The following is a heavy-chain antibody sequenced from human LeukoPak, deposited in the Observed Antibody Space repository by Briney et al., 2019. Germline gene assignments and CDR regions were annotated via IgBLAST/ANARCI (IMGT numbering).Heavy chain of an antibody. CDR2: IYYSGST. CDR3: ARDLGCSYFGRPDGSFDS. V-gene: IGHV4-59*11. CDR1: GGSISGRY. J-gene: IGHJ4*02. D-gene: IGHD3-10*02. Sequence: PSETLSLTCSVPGGSISGRYWSWIRQPPGKGLEWIGYIYYSGSTKYNPSLKSRVTMSVDTSKNQFSLKLTSVTAADTAFYYCARDLGCSYFGRPDGSFDSWGQGTLVTVSS.